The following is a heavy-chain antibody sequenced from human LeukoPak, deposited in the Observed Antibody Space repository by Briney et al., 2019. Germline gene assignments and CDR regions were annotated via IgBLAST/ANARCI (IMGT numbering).Heavy chain of an antibody. CDR3: AIWPYDYGDPDAFDI. V-gene: IGHV3-48*04. J-gene: IGHJ3*02. CDR2: ISSSSSTI. CDR1: GFTFSSYS. D-gene: IGHD4-17*01. Sequence: PGGSLRLSCAASGFTFSSYSMNWVRQAPGKGLEWVSYISSSSSTIYYADSVKGRFTISRDNAKNSLYLQMNSLRAEDTAVYYCAIWPYDYGDPDAFDIWGQGTMVTVSS.